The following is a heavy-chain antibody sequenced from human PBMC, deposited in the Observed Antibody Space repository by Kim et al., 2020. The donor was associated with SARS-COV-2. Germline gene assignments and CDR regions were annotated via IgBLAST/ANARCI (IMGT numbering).Heavy chain of an antibody. D-gene: IGHD1-20*01. J-gene: IGHJ6*02. V-gene: IGHV3-23*01. CDR1: GFTLSSYV. CDR3: ARYKEGLDGGGGDV. Sequence: GGSLRLSCAASGFTLSSYVMAWVRQTPGKGLEWVAGSSGGGDRTYDADSVKGRFNISRDNSKKKVFREMNSLRVEDTAIYYCARYKEGLDGGGGDVRARG. CDR2: SSGGGDRT.